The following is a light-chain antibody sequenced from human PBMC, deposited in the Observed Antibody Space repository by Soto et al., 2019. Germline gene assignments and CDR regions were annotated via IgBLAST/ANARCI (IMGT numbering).Light chain of an antibody. V-gene: IGKV3-20*01. CDR1: QSVSSSY. Sequence: EIVLTQSPGTLSLSPGERATLSCRASQSVSSSYLAWYQQKPGQAPRLLIYGASSMATGIPDRFSGSGSGTDFTLTISRLEPEDFAVYYCQQDGSSPQWTFGQGTNVDIK. J-gene: IGKJ1*01. CDR3: QQDGSSPQWT. CDR2: GAS.